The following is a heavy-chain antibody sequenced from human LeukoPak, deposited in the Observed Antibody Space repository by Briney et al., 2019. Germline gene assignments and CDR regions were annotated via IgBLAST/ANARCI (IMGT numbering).Heavy chain of an antibody. V-gene: IGHV3-48*02. CDR3: ARDSSVDL. J-gene: IGHJ2*01. CDR1: GFTFSTYS. Sequence: GGSLRLSYAASGFTFSTYSMNWVRRAPGKGLEWVSYISSSSSTIYFADSVKGRFTTSGDNAKNSLYLQMNSLRDEDAAVYYCARDSSVDLWGRGTLVTVSS. CDR2: ISSSSSTI.